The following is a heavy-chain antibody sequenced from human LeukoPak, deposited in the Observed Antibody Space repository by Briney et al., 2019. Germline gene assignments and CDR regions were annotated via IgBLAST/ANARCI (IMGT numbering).Heavy chain of an antibody. Sequence: ASVKVSCKASGYTFTGYYMHWVRQAPGQGLEWMGIINPSGGSTSYAQKFQGRVTMTRDMSTSTVYMELSSLRSEDTAVYYCARGHRDYYGSGSRNAFDIWGQGTMVTVSS. CDR3: ARGHRDYYGSGSRNAFDI. D-gene: IGHD3-10*01. V-gene: IGHV1-46*01. J-gene: IGHJ3*02. CDR2: INPSGGST. CDR1: GYTFTGYY.